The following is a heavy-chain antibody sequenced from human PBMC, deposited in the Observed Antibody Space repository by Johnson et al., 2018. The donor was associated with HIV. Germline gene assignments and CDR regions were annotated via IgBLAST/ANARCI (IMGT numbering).Heavy chain of an antibody. CDR2: IRYDGSNK. V-gene: IGHV3-30*02. J-gene: IGHJ3*02. CDR3: ARGGSCYNAHFDI. CDR1: GFTFSSYG. D-gene: IGHD2-15*01. Sequence: QEKLVESGGGVVQPGGSLRLSCAASGFTFSSYGMHWVRQAPGKGLEWVAFIRYDGSNKYYADSVKGRFTISRDNSKNTLYLQMNSLRAEDTAVYYGARGGSCYNAHFDIWGQGTVVTVSS.